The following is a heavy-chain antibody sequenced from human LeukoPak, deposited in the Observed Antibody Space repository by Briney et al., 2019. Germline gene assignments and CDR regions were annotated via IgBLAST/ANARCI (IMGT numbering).Heavy chain of an antibody. Sequence: GGSLRLSCAASGFTFSDYYMSWIRQAPGKGLEGVSYISSSGSTIYYADSVKGRFTISRDNAKNSLYLQMNSLRAEDTAVYYCARVGRSFYYDSSGYLDYWGQGTLVTVSS. CDR3: ARVGRSFYYDSSGYLDY. J-gene: IGHJ4*02. D-gene: IGHD3-22*01. V-gene: IGHV3-11*01. CDR1: GFTFSDYY. CDR2: ISSSGSTI.